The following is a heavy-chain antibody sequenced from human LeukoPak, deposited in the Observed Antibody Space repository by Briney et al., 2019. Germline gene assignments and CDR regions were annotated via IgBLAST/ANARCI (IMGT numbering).Heavy chain of an antibody. CDR1: GYIFNDHY. V-gene: IGHV1-46*02. D-gene: IGHD5-18*01. CDR2: INPSGGST. Sequence: ASVKVSCKAFGYIFNDHYLHWVRQAPGQGLEWMGIINPSGGSTSYAQKFQGRVTMTRDTSTSTVYMELSSLRSEDTAVYYCASAGGYSYGYDAFDIWGQGTMVTVSS. CDR3: ASAGGYSYGYDAFDI. J-gene: IGHJ3*02.